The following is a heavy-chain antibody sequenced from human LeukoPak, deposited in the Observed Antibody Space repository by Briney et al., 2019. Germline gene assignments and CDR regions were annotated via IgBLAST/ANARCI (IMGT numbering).Heavy chain of an antibody. CDR2: INPNSGGT. Sequence: GWINPNSGGTNYAQKFQGRVTMTRDTSISTAYMELSRLRSDDTAVYYCARDRYVARYFDYWGQGTLVTVSS. D-gene: IGHD3-16*01. V-gene: IGHV1-2*02. CDR3: ARDRYVARYFDY. J-gene: IGHJ4*02.